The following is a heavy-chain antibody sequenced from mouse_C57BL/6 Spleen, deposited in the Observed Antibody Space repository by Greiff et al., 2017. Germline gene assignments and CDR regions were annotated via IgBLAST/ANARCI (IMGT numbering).Heavy chain of an antibody. CDR2: ISSGGSYT. D-gene: IGHD2-2*01. Sequence: EVHLVESGGDLVKPGGSLKLSCAASGFTFSSYGMSWVRQTPDKRLEWVATISSGGSYTYYPDSVKGRFTISRDNAKNTLYLQMSSLKSEDTAMYYCARHATMVTAYYFDYWGQGTTLTVSS. J-gene: IGHJ2*01. CDR3: ARHATMVTAYYFDY. CDR1: GFTFSSYG. V-gene: IGHV5-6*01.